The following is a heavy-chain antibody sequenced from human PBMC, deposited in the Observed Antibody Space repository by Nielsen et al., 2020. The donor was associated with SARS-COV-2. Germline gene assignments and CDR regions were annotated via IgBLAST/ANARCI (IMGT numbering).Heavy chain of an antibody. V-gene: IGHV2-26*01. J-gene: IGHJ6*03. CDR1: GFSLSNARMG. D-gene: IGHD2-15*01. Sequence: SGPTLVKPTETPTLTCTVSGFSLSNARMGVSWIRQPPGKALEWLAHIFSNDEKSYSTSLKSRLTISKDTSKSQVVLTMTNMDPVDTATYYCARSLAVVANMDVWGKGTTVTVSS. CDR2: IFSNDEK. CDR3: ARSLAVVANMDV.